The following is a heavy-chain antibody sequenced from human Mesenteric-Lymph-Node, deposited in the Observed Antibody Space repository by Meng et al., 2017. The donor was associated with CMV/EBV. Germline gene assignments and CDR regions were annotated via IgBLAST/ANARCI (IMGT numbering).Heavy chain of an antibody. CDR1: GFTFRSYG. V-gene: IGHV3-30*02. CDR3: AKDHPVFDC. Sequence: GESLKISCAASGFTFRSYGMHLVRQAPGKGLEWVAFIRNDESNQYYADSVKGRFTISRDISKNTLYLQMNSLRVEDTAVYYCAKDHPVFDCWGQGTLVTVSS. J-gene: IGHJ4*02. CDR2: IRNDESNQ.